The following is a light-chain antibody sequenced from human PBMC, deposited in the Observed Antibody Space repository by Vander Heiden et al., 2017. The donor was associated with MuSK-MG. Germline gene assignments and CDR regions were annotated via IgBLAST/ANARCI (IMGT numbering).Light chain of an antibody. Sequence: SYVLTQPPSVSVAPGKTARITCGGSNIGGKSVHWYQQKPGQAPVLVVFDDSDRPSGIPERFSGSNSGNTATLTISRVEAGDEADYYCQVWDSSSDHPYVFGTGTKVTVL. CDR3: QVWDSSSDHPYV. CDR1: NIGGKS. CDR2: DDS. V-gene: IGLV3-21*03. J-gene: IGLJ1*01.